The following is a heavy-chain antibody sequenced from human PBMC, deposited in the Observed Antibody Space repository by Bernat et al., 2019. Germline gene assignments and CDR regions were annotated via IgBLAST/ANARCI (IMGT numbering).Heavy chain of an antibody. Sequence: EAQLLESGGGWVQPGGSLRLSCAASGFTFTTYAMIWVRQAPGKGLEWVSTICDSGYSTYYADSVKGRFTISRDNSKNTLYLQMSSLRAEDTALYYWALVGGCYGAFYAFDFWGQGTMVTVSS. J-gene: IGHJ3*01. CDR3: ALVGGCYGAFYAFDF. D-gene: IGHD3-16*01. CDR1: GFTFTTYA. V-gene: IGHV3-23*01. CDR2: ICDSGYST.